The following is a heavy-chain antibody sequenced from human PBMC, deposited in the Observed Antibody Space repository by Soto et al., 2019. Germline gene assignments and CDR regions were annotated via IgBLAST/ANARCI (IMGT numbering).Heavy chain of an antibody. CDR1: GFTFSSYG. CDR2: ISYDGSNK. Sequence: GGSLRLSCAASGFTFSSYGMHWVRQAPGKGLEWVAVISYDGSNKYYADSVKGRFTISRDNSKNTLYLQMNSLRAEDTAVYYCAKEGRPSNYYYYGMDVWGQGTTVTVSS. J-gene: IGHJ6*02. CDR3: AKEGRPSNYYYYGMDV. V-gene: IGHV3-30*18.